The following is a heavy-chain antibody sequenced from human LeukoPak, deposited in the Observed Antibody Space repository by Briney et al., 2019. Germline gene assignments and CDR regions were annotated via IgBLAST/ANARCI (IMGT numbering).Heavy chain of an antibody. V-gene: IGHV3-30*04. J-gene: IGHJ4*01. CDR2: ISNDGNEK. Sequence: GGSLRLSCAASGFTFSAYVMHWVRQAPGKGPECVAVISNDGNEKYYADSVKGRFSISRDNSKNTLYLQMSSLRTEDTAVYYCARDGGYTGGWTYGAGDYWGQGNLVTVSS. CDR1: GFTFSAYV. D-gene: IGHD2-8*02. CDR3: ARDGGYTGGWTYGAGDY.